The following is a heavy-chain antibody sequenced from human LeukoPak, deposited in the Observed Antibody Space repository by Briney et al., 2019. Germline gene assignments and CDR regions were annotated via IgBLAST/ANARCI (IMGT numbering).Heavy chain of an antibody. CDR2: ISGSGGST. Sequence: GGSLRLSCAASGFTFXSYAMSWVRQAPGKGLEWXSXISGSGGSTFYADSVKGRFTISRDNSKNTLYLQMNSLRAEDTAVYYCANMGSIVVVVAANNWFDPWGQGTLVTVSS. CDR3: ANMGSIVVVVAANNWFDP. V-gene: IGHV3-23*01. J-gene: IGHJ5*02. D-gene: IGHD2-15*01. CDR1: GFTFXSYA.